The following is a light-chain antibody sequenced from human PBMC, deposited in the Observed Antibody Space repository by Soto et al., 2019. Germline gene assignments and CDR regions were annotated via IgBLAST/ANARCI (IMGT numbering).Light chain of an antibody. J-gene: IGKJ1*01. V-gene: IGKV3-15*01. CDR2: GAS. CDR1: QGVNSN. Sequence: EIVMTQSPATLSVSPGERATLSCRASQGVNSNLAWYQQKPGQAPRLLIYGASTRATGIPARFSGSGSGTEFTLTISSLQSEDFAVYYCQQYNNWPQTFGQGTKVEIK. CDR3: QQYNNWPQT.